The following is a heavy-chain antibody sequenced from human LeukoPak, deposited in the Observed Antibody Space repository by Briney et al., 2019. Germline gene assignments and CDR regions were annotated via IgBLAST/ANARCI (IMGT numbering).Heavy chain of an antibody. J-gene: IGHJ4*02. CDR2: IRSKAYGGTT. Sequence: GRSLRLSCTASGFTFGDYAVSWFRQAPGKGLEWVGFIRSKAYGGTTEYAASVKGRFTISRDDSKSIAYLQMNSLKTEDTAVYYCTRVYCSGGSCYRLHYWGQGTLVTVSS. CDR1: GFTFGDYA. CDR3: TRVYCSGGSCYRLHY. V-gene: IGHV3-49*03. D-gene: IGHD2-15*01.